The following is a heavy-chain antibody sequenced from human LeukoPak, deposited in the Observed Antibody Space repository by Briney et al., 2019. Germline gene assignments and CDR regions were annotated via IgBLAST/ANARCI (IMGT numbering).Heavy chain of an antibody. Sequence: SETLSLTCTVSGDSMSSSNYFWGWIRQPPGKGLEWIGSISNSGSAYYSPSLKSRVTISVDTSKNQFSLKLSSVTAADTAVYYCARAPVIYYDSSGYYAADAFDIWGQGTMVTVSS. CDR3: ARAPVIYYDSSGYYAADAFDI. V-gene: IGHV4-39*07. CDR2: ISNSGSA. J-gene: IGHJ3*02. D-gene: IGHD3-22*01. CDR1: GDSMSSSNYF.